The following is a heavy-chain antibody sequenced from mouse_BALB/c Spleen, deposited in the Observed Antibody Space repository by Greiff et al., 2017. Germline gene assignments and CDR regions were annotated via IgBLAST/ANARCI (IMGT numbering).Heavy chain of an antibody. D-gene: IGHD3-3*01. CDR2: ISSGSSTI. CDR1: GFTFSSFG. CDR3: ARERGAGPWFAY. J-gene: IGHJ3*01. V-gene: IGHV5-17*02. Sequence: EVMLVESGGGLVQPGGSRKLSCAASGFTFSSFGMHWVRQAPEKGLEWVAYISSGSSTIYYADTVKGRFTISRDNPKNTLFLQMTSLRSEDTAMYYCARERGAGPWFAYWGQGTLVTVSA.